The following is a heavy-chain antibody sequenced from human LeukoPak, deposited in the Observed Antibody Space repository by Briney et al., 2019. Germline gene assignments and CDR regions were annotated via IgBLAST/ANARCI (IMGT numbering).Heavy chain of an antibody. CDR2: IISSSSTI. Sequence: GGSLRLSCAASGFTFSSYSMNWVRQAPGKGLEWVSYIISSSSTIYYADSVKGRFTISRDNAKNSLYLKMNSLRAEDTAVYYCARGGYCSSTSCYRGNSIPHWGQGTLVTVSS. CDR1: GFTFSSYS. J-gene: IGHJ4*02. V-gene: IGHV3-48*04. CDR3: ARGGYCSSTSCYRGNSIPH. D-gene: IGHD2-2*02.